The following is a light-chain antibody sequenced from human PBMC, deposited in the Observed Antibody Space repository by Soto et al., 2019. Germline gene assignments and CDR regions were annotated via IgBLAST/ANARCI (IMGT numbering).Light chain of an antibody. J-gene: IGKJ2*01. CDR2: QVS. CDR3: MQGTHWPYT. CDR1: QSLVDGDGKTY. V-gene: IGKV2-30*01. Sequence: DVVMTQSPLSLPVTLGQPASSSCRSSQSLVDGDGKTYLNWFQQRQGQYPRRLIYQVSNRDPGVPDRFSGSGSGPDFTLKISRVEAEDVGVYYCMQGTHWPYTFGQGTKLEIK.